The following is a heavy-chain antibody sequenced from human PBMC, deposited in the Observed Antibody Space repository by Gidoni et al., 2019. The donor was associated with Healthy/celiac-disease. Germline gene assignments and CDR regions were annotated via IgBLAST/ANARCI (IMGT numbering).Heavy chain of an antibody. D-gene: IGHD3-22*01. V-gene: IGHV4-39*07. Sequence: QLQLQESGPGLVKPSETLSLTRPVSGGSISSSSYYWGWIRQPPGKGLEWIGSIYYSGSTYYNPSLKSRVTISVDTSKNQFSLKLSSVTAADTAVYYCARDQYYYDSSGYYFGATGGMDVWGQGTTVTVSS. J-gene: IGHJ6*02. CDR1: GGSISSSSYY. CDR2: IYYSGST. CDR3: ARDQYYYDSSGYYFGATGGMDV.